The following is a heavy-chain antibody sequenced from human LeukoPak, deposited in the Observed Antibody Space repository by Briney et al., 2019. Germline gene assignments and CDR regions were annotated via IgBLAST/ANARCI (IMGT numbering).Heavy chain of an antibody. V-gene: IGHV1-8*01. CDR2: MNPNSGNT. J-gene: IGHJ6*03. D-gene: IGHD2-15*01. CDR1: GYTFTSYD. Sequence: ASVKVSCKASGYTFTSYDINWVRQATGQGLEWMGWMNPNSGNTGYAQKFQGRVTMTRNTSISTAYMELSSLRSEDTAVYYCARADGAATSYYYYYMDVWGKGTTVTVSS. CDR3: ARADGAATSYYYYYMDV.